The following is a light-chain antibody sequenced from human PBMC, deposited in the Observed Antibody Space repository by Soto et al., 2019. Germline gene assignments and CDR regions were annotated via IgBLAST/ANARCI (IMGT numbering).Light chain of an antibody. V-gene: IGKV3-20*01. CDR1: QNVYSSY. CDR3: QQYGSSPYT. J-gene: IGKJ2*01. CDR2: GAS. Sequence: EIVLTQSPGTLSLSPGERATLSCRASQNVYSSYLAWYHQKPGQAPRLLIYGASTRATGIPDRFSGSRSGTDITLTTSRLEPEDFAMYYCQQYGSSPYTFGQGTKLEIK.